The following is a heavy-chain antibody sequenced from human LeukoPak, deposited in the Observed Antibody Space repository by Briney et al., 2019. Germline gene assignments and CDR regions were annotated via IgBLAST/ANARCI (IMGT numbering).Heavy chain of an antibody. J-gene: IGHJ6*02. V-gene: IGHV4-59*01. D-gene: IGHD3-3*01. CDR3: ATSSFWSGLHGDGFDMDV. CDR2: IYYSGST. CDR1: GGSISSYY. Sequence: SETLSLTCTVSGGSISSYYWSWIRQPPGKGLEWIGYIYYSGSTNYNPSLKSRVTISVDTSKNQFSLKLSSVTAEDTAVYYCATSSFWSGLHGDGFDMDVWGQGTTVTVSS.